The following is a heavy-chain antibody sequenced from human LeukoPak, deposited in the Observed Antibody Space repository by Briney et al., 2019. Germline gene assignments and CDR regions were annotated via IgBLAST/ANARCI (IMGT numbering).Heavy chain of an antibody. D-gene: IGHD3-22*01. CDR1: GGSISSYY. V-gene: IGHV4-59*08. J-gene: IGHJ6*02. CDR3: ARIHYYDSSGYYYGFDYYGMDV. CDR2: IYYSGST. Sequence: PSETLSLTCTVSGGSISSYYWSWIRQPPGKGLEWIGYIYYSGSTNYNPSLKSRVTISVDTSKNQFSLKLSSVTAADTAVYYCARIHYYDSSGYYYGFDYYGMDVWGQGTTVTVSS.